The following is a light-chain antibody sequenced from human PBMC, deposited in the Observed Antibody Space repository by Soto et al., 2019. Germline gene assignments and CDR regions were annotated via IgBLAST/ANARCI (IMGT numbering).Light chain of an antibody. CDR3: QQYVSSPAT. CDR1: QSVSSSY. CDR2: GAS. V-gene: IGKV3-20*01. Sequence: EIVLTQSPGTLSLSPGERATLSCRASQSVSSSYLAWYQQKPGQAPKLLIYGASSRATGIPDRFSGSGSGTDYSLIISRLEPQDFAVYYCQQYVSSPATFGGGTKVDIK. J-gene: IGKJ4*01.